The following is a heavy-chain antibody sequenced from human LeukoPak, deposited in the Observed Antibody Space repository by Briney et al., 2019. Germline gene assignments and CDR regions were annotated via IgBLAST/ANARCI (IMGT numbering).Heavy chain of an antibody. CDR3: ARDAPSGVVGAIRYLDY. V-gene: IGHV3-48*03. D-gene: IGHD1-26*01. CDR2: ISSSVSTI. CDR1: GFTFSSYE. J-gene: IGHJ4*02. Sequence: GGSLRLSCAASGFTFSSYEMNWVRQAPGKGLEWVSYISSSVSTIYYADSVKGRFTISRDNAKNSLYLQMNSLRADDSAVYYCARDAPSGVVGAIRYLDYWGQGTLVTVSS.